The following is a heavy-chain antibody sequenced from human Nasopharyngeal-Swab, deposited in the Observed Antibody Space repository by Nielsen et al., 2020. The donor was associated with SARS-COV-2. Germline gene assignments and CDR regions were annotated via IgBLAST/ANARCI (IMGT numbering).Heavy chain of an antibody. V-gene: IGHV3-33*01. Sequence: GESLKISCAASGFTFSSYGMHWVRQAPGKGLEWVAVIWYDGSNKYYADSVKGRFTISRDNSKNTLYLQMNSLRAGDTAVYYCARDAPYDFWNRYNWFDPWGQGTLVTVSS. D-gene: IGHD3-3*01. CDR3: ARDAPYDFWNRYNWFDP. CDR1: GFTFSSYG. CDR2: IWYDGSNK. J-gene: IGHJ5*02.